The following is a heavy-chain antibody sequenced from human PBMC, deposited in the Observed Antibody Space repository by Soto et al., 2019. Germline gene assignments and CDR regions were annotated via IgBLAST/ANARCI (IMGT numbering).Heavy chain of an antibody. Sequence: GASVKVSCKAAGGTFSSYAISWVRQAPGQGLEWMGGIIPIFGTANYAQKFQGRVTITADESTSTAYMELSSLRSEDTAVYYCASPPPYSNYWYYWGQGTLVTVSS. V-gene: IGHV1-69*13. CDR1: GGTFSSYA. J-gene: IGHJ4*02. D-gene: IGHD4-4*01. CDR2: IIPIFGTA. CDR3: ASPPPYSNYWYY.